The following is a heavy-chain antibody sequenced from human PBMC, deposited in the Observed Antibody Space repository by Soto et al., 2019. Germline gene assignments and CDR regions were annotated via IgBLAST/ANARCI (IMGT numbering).Heavy chain of an antibody. Sequence: GCLGLSCAASRFTFNIYCINWVRQAPGEGLEWVANINEHGSEMHYVDSVKGRFTISRDNAKNSVYLQMNSLRAEDKAVYYCLSFWTDSWGQGSLVTVPS. CDR1: RFTFNIYC. V-gene: IGHV3-7*03. J-gene: IGHJ4*02. CDR3: LSFWTDS. D-gene: IGHD1-1*01. CDR2: INEHGSEM.